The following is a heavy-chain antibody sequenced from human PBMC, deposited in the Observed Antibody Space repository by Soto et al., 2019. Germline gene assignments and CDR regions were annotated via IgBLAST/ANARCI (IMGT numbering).Heavy chain of an antibody. J-gene: IGHJ5*02. V-gene: IGHV4-34*01. Sequence: PSETLSLTCAVYGGSFSGYYWSWIRQPPGKGLEWIGEINHSGSTNYNPSLKSRVTISVDTSKNQFSLKLSSVTAADTAVYYCARWVYAIYRWFDPWGQGTLVTVSS. CDR1: GGSFSGYY. CDR2: INHSGST. CDR3: ARWVYAIYRWFDP. D-gene: IGHD2-8*01.